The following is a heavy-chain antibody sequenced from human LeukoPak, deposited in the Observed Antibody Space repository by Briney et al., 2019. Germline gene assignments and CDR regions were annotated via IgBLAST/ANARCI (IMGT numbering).Heavy chain of an antibody. V-gene: IGHV4-39*07. J-gene: IGHJ4*02. Sequence: PSETLSLTCTVSGDSINTNIYYWGWIRQPPGRGLEWIGHVYYSGSTYSSPSLKGRVTILLDTSNNHFSLILTSVTDADTAVYYCATSSGWYRYDSWGQGTLVTVSS. CDR1: GDSINTNIYY. CDR2: VYYSGST. D-gene: IGHD6-19*01. CDR3: ATSSGWYRYDS.